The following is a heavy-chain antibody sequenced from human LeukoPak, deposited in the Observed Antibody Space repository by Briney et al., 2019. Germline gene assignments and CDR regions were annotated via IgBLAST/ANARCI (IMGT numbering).Heavy chain of an antibody. Sequence: ASVKVSCKASGYTFSSYGITWVRQAPGRGLEWMGWISAYNGNTNYAQNLQGRVTMTTDTSTSTAYLELKSLSSDDTAVYYCARASGSYCSSTSCNDAFDIWGQGTMVTVSS. CDR1: GYTFSSYG. V-gene: IGHV1-18*01. D-gene: IGHD2-2*01. CDR3: ARASGSYCSSTSCNDAFDI. CDR2: ISAYNGNT. J-gene: IGHJ3*02.